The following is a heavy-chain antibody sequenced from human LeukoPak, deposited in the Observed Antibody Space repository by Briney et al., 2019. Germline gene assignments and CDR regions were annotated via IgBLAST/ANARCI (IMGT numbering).Heavy chain of an antibody. Sequence: PSETLSLTCTVSGGSISSYYWSWIRQPPGQGLVGIGYIYTSGSTNYNPSLKSRVTISVDTSKNQFSLKLSSVTASDTAVYYCARHAQDIVVVPAALGAFDIWGQGTMGTVSS. CDR2: IYTSGST. CDR1: GGSISSYY. J-gene: IGHJ3*02. V-gene: IGHV4-4*09. CDR3: ARHAQDIVVVPAALGAFDI. D-gene: IGHD2-2*01.